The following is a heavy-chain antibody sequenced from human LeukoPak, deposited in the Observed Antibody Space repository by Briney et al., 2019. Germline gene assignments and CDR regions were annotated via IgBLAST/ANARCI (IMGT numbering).Heavy chain of an antibody. CDR2: TYYRSKWYN. D-gene: IGHD5-12*01. J-gene: IGHJ4*02. V-gene: IGHV6-1*01. CDR1: GDSVSSNSAA. CDR3: ARARGYSGYDYSPSFYFDY. Sequence: SQTLSLTCAISGDSVSSNSAAWNWIRQSPSRGLEWLGRTYYRSKWYNDYAVSVKSRITINPDTSKNQFSLQLNPVTPEDTAVYYCARARGYSGYDYSPSFYFDYWGQGTLVTVSS.